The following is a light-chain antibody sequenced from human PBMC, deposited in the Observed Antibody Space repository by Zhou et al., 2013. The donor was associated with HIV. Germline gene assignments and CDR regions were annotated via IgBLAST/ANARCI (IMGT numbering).Light chain of an antibody. J-gene: IGKJ4*01. Sequence: EIVLTQSPATLSLSPGERATLSCRASQSVSSYLAWYQQKPGQAPRLLMYDASNRATGIPARFRGSGSGTEFTLTISSLQSEDFAVYYCQQYNNWPLTFGGGTKVEIK. CDR2: DAS. V-gene: IGKV3-11*01. CDR3: QQYNNWPLT. CDR1: QSVSSY.